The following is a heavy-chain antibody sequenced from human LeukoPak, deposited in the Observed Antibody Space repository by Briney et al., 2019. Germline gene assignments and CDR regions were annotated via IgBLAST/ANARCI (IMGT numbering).Heavy chain of an antibody. D-gene: IGHD3-16*02. CDR2: INHRGST. CDR3: ARDRGLYYDYIWGSYRYTRTFDP. J-gene: IGHJ5*02. Sequence: PSETLSLTCAVYGGSFSGYYWSWIRQPPGKGLEWIGEINHRGSTNYNPSLKSRVTISVDTSKNQFSLKLSSVTAADTAVYYCARDRGLYYDYIWGSYRYTRTFDPWGQGTLVTVSS. V-gene: IGHV4-34*01. CDR1: GGSFSGYY.